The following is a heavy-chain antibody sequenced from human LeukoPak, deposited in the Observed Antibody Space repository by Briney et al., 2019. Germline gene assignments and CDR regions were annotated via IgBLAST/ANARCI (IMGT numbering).Heavy chain of an antibody. Sequence: QSGGSLRLSCAASGFTFSSYAMSWVRQAPGKGLEWVSAISGSGGSTYYADSVKGRFTISRDNSKNTLYLQMNSLRAEDTAVYYCAKDLVEWDSSSFAYYYYGMDVWGQGTTVTVSS. D-gene: IGHD6-13*01. J-gene: IGHJ6*02. CDR2: ISGSGGST. CDR3: AKDLVEWDSSSFAYYYYGMDV. V-gene: IGHV3-23*01. CDR1: GFTFSSYA.